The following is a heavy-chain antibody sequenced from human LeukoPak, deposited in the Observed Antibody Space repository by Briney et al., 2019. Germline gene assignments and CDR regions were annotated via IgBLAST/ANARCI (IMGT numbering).Heavy chain of an antibody. CDR3: AKANLRIVGATMDY. CDR1: GFTFSSYG. D-gene: IGHD1-26*01. J-gene: IGHJ4*02. CDR2: ISYDGSNK. V-gene: IGHV3-30*18. Sequence: GGSLRLSCAASGFTFSSYGMHWVRQAPGKGLEWEAVISYDGSNKYYADSVKGRFTISRDNSKNTLYLQMNSLRAEDTAVYYCAKANLRIVGATMDYWGQGTLVTVSS.